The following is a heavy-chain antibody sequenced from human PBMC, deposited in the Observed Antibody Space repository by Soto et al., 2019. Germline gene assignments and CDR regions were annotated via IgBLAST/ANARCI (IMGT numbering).Heavy chain of an antibody. J-gene: IGHJ6*02. Sequence: ASVKVSCKASGGTFSSYAISWVRQAPGQGLEWMGGIIPIFGTANYAQKFQGRVTITADESTSTAYMELSSLRSEDTAVYYCASLSTPEDIVVVPAAINPYYYGMDVWGQGTTVTVSS. D-gene: IGHD2-2*01. V-gene: IGHV1-69*13. CDR2: IIPIFGTA. CDR1: GGTFSSYA. CDR3: ASLSTPEDIVVVPAAINPYYYGMDV.